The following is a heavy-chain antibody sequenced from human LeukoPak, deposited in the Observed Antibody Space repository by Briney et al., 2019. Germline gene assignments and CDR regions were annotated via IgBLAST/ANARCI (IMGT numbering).Heavy chain of an antibody. D-gene: IGHD6-6*01. V-gene: IGHV1-24*01. Sequence: ASVKVSCKVSGYTLTELSMHWVRQAPGKGLECMGGFDPEDGETIYAQKFQGRVTMTEDTSTDTAYMELSSLRSEDTAVYYCATGPEYSSSSAEVYWGQGTLVTVSS. CDR1: GYTLTELS. J-gene: IGHJ4*02. CDR2: FDPEDGET. CDR3: ATGPEYSSSSAEVY.